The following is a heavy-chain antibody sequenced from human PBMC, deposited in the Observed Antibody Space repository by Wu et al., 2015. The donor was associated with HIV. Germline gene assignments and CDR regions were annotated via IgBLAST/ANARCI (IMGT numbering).Heavy chain of an antibody. CDR3: ARGRYDLAY. V-gene: IGHV1-8*02. CDR1: GYTFTAYD. CDR2: MNPNNGNT. D-gene: IGHD5-12*01. J-gene: IGHJ4*02. Sequence: QVQLVQSGTEVKKPGASVKVSCKAFGYTFTAYDINWVRQATGQGLEYMGWMNPNNGNTASAQKFQGRITMTRTTSINTAYLELSSLKSEDTAVYYCARGRYDLAYWGQGTLVTVS.